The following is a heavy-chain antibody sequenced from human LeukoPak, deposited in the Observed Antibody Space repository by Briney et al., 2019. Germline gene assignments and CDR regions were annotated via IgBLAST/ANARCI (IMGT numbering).Heavy chain of an antibody. Sequence: GASLKISCKGSGYSFTSYWIGWGRRLPGKGLEWMGIIYPGDSDTRYSPSFQGQVTISADKSISTAYLQWSSLKASDTAMYYCARRGCDILTGPDYWGQGTLVTVSS. J-gene: IGHJ4*02. CDR3: ARRGCDILTGPDY. CDR2: IYPGDSDT. D-gene: IGHD3-9*01. CDR1: GYSFTSYW. V-gene: IGHV5-51*01.